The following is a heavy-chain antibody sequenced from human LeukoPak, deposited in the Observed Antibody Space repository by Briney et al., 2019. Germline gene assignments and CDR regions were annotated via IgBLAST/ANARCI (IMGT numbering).Heavy chain of an antibody. J-gene: IGHJ6*02. CDR1: GYTFTGYY. D-gene: IGHD4-17*01. V-gene: IGHV1-2*02. CDR2: INPNSGGT. CDR3: AREDYGDYGTPYYYYGMDV. Sequence: GASVKVSCKASGYTFTGYYMHWVRQAPGQGLEWMGWINPNSGGTNYAQKFQGRVTMTRDTSISTAYMELSRLRFDDTAVYYCAREDYGDYGTPYYYYGMDVWGQGTTVTVSS.